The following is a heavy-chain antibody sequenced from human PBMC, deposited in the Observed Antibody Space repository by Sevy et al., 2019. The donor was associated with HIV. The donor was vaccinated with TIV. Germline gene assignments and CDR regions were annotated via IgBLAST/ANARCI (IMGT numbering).Heavy chain of an antibody. CDR3: ATDYPQWELVRWFDH. Sequence: GGSLRLSCAASGFTFSDYYMSWIRQAPGKGLEWVSYISSSGSTIYYADSVKGRFTISRDNVKNSLYLQMNSLRAEDTAVDCCATDYPQWELVRWFDHWGQGTLVTVSS. J-gene: IGHJ5*02. CDR1: GFTFSDYY. V-gene: IGHV3-11*01. D-gene: IGHD1-26*01. CDR2: ISSSGSTI.